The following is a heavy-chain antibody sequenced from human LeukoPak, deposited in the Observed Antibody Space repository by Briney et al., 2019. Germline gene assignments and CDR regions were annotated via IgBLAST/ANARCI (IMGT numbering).Heavy chain of an antibody. CDR1: GYSFTSYW. CDR2: IDPSDSYT. V-gene: IGHV5-10-1*01. Sequence: GESLKISCKGSGYSFTSYWISWVRKMPGKGLEWMGRIDPSDSYTNYSPSFQGHVTISADKSISTAYLQWSSLKASDTAMYYCARDGTAMALSYYYYGMDVWGQGTTVTVSS. J-gene: IGHJ6*02. CDR3: ARDGTAMALSYYYYGMDV. D-gene: IGHD5-18*01.